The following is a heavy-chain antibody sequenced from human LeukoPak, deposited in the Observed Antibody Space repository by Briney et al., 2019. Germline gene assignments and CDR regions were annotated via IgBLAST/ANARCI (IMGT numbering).Heavy chain of an antibody. CDR3: ARGAIDYGDYDAFDI. CDR2: ISAYNGNT. J-gene: IGHJ3*02. Sequence: GASVKVSCKASGHTFTSYGISWVRQAPGQGLEWMGWISAYNGNTNYAQKLQGRVTMTTDTSTSTAYMELRSLRSDDTAVYYCARGAIDYGDYDAFDIWGQGTMVTVSS. CDR1: GHTFTSYG. V-gene: IGHV1-18*01. D-gene: IGHD4-17*01.